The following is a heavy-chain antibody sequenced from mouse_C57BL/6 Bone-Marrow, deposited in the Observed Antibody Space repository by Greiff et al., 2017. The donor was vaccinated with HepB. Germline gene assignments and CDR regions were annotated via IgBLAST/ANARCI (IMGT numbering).Heavy chain of an antibody. CDR3: ARDWYSNWYFDV. D-gene: IGHD2-5*01. CDR1: GYSITSGYY. V-gene: IGHV3-6*01. CDR2: ISYDGSN. J-gene: IGHJ1*03. Sequence: EVHLVESGPGLVKPSQSLSLTCSVTGYSITSGYYWNWIRQFPGNKLEWMGYISYDGSNNYNPSLKNPISITRDTSKNQFFLKLNSVTTEDTATYYCARDWYSNWYFDVWGTGTTVTVSS.